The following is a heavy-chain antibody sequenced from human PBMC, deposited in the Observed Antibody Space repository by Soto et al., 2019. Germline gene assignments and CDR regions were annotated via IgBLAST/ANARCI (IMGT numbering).Heavy chain of an antibody. CDR1: GCAFSSYA. J-gene: IGHJ4*02. D-gene: IGHD3-22*01. CDR3: AKVPYSASSGRTLDY. CDR2: ISGSGGST. V-gene: IGHV3-23*01. Sequence: EVQLLESGGGWVQPGGSLRLSCAASGCAFSSYAMSWVRQAPGKGLEWVSAISGSGGSTYYADSVKGRFTISRDNSKNTLYLQMNSLRAEDTAVYYCAKVPYSASSGRTLDYWGQGTLVTVSS.